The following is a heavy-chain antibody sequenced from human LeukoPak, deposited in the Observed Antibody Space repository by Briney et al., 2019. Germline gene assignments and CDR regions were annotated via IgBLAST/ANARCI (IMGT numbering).Heavy chain of an antibody. Sequence: PSETLSLTCAVYGGSFSGYYWSWIRQPPGKGLEWIGEINHSGSTNYNPSLKSRVTISVDTSKNQFSLKLSSVTAADTAVYYCAREFGNDYVWGSYRYFSWFDPWGQGTLVTVSS. CDR2: INHSGST. D-gene: IGHD3-16*02. J-gene: IGHJ5*02. CDR3: AREFGNDYVWGSYRYFSWFDP. V-gene: IGHV4-34*01. CDR1: GGSFSGYY.